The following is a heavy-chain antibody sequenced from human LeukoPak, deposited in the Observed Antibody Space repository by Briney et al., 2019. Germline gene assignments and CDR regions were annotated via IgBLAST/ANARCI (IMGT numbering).Heavy chain of an antibody. CDR2: IYYSGST. J-gene: IGHJ4*02. D-gene: IGHD2-2*01. V-gene: IGHV4-59*01. CDR3: ARGGDIVVVPAAMGAHFDY. Sequence: SETLSLTCTVSGGSISSYYWSWIRQPPGKGLEWIGYIYYSGSTNYNPSLKSRVTLSVDTSKNQFSLKLSSVTAADTAVYYCARGGDIVVVPAAMGAHFDYWGQGTLVTVSS. CDR1: GGSISSYY.